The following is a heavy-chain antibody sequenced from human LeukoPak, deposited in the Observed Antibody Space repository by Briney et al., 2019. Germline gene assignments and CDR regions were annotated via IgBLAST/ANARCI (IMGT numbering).Heavy chain of an antibody. CDR1: GFIFSNYG. CDR3: ARAQGEQWLNY. V-gene: IGHV3-30*02. J-gene: IGHJ4*02. Sequence: PGGSLRLSCAASGFIFSNYGMHWVRQAPGKGLEWVALIRYDGSNEYYADSVKGRFTISRDNSKNTLYLQMNSLRAEDTAVYYCARAQGEQWLNYWGQGTLVTVSS. CDR2: IRYDGSNE. D-gene: IGHD6-19*01.